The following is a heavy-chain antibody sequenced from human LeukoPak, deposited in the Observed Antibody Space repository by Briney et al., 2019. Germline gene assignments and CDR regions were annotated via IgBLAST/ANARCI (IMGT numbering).Heavy chain of an antibody. J-gene: IGHJ6*02. CDR2: ISYDGSNK. CDR3: ARDQRGYDFWSGYYSYYYYGMDV. Sequence: QPGRSLRLSCAASGFTFSSYAMHWVRQAPGKGLEWVAVISYDGSNKYYADSVKGRFTISRDNSKNTLYLQMNSLRAEDTAVYYCARDQRGYDFWSGYYSYYYYGMDVWGQGTTVTVSS. V-gene: IGHV3-30-3*01. D-gene: IGHD3-3*01. CDR1: GFTFSSYA.